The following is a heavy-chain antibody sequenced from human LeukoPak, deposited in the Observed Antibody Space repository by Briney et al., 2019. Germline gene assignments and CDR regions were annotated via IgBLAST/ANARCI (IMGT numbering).Heavy chain of an antibody. CDR1: GFTFSSYA. V-gene: IGHV3-23*01. D-gene: IGHD3-22*01. CDR3: AKDIHLYDSSVY. Sequence: GGSLRLSGAASGFTFSSYAISWVRQAPGKGLEWVSAISGSGGSTYYADSVKGRFTISRDNSKHTLYLQMNSLRAEHTAVYYCAKDIHLYDSSVYWGQGTLVTVSS. CDR2: ISGSGGST. J-gene: IGHJ4*02.